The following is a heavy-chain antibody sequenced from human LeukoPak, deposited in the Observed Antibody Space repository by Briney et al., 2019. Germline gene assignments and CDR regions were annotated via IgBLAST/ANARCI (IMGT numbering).Heavy chain of an antibody. J-gene: IGHJ4*02. CDR3: AKDLGDDFWSGAPDY. D-gene: IGHD3-3*01. CDR2: ISSSSSYI. CDR1: GFTFSSYS. V-gene: IGHV3-21*01. Sequence: GGSLRLSCAASGFTFSSYSMNWVRQAPGKGLEWVSSISSSSSYIYYADSVKGRFTISRDNAKNSLYLQMNSLRAEDTAVYYCAKDLGDDFWSGAPDYWGQGTLVTVSS.